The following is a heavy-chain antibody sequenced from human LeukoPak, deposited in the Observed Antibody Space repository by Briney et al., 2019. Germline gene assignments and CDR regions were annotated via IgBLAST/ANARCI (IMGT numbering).Heavy chain of an antibody. CDR2: FDPEDGET. Sequence: ASVKVSCKVSGYTLTELSMHWVRQAPGKGLEWMGGFDPEDGETIYAQKFQGRVTMTEDTSTDTAYMELSSLRSEDTAVYYCATRNTHLGAFDIWGPGTMVSVSS. CDR1: GYTLTELS. J-gene: IGHJ3*02. V-gene: IGHV1-24*01. D-gene: IGHD2/OR15-2a*01. CDR3: ATRNTHLGAFDI.